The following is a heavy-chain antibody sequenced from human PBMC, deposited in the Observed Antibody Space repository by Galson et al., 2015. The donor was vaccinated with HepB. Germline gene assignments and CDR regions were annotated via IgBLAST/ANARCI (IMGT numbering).Heavy chain of an antibody. CDR2: INPNSGGT. V-gene: IGHV1-2*05. Sequence: SVKVSCKASGYTFTANHIHWVRQAPGQGLEWMERINPNSGGTDYAHKLQGRVTMTRDTSINTAYMELSRLRSDDTVVFYCARGDTSDAFDFWGQGTMVIVSS. J-gene: IGHJ3*01. CDR3: ARGDTSDAFDF. CDR1: GYTFTANH.